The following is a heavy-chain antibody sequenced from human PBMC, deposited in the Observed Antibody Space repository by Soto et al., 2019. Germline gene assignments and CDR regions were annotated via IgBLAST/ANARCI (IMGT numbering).Heavy chain of an antibody. CDR1: GYSFTSYW. CDR3: ARQGPNCSGGSCYSDY. CDR2: IYPGDSDT. D-gene: IGHD2-15*01. Sequence: GESLKISCKGSGYSFTSYWIGWVRQMPGKGLEWMGIIYPGDSDTRYSPSFQGQVTISADKSISTAYLQWSSLKASDTAMYYCARQGPNCSGGSCYSDYWGQGTLVTVSS. J-gene: IGHJ4*02. V-gene: IGHV5-51*01.